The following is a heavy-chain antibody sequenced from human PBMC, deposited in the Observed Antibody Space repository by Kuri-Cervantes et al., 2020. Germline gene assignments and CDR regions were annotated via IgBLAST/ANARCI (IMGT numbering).Heavy chain of an antibody. CDR1: GFTITANY. CDR2: IYGDGST. CDR3: ARDLYDYVWGSYRNNWFDP. Sequence: GESLKISCAVSGFTITANYMIWVRQAPGKGLEWVSVIYGDGSTYYADSVKGRFTISRDNSKNTLYLQMNSLRAEDTAVYYCARDLYDYVWGSYRNNWFDPWGQGTLVTVSS. J-gene: IGHJ5*02. V-gene: IGHV3-53*05. D-gene: IGHD3-16*02.